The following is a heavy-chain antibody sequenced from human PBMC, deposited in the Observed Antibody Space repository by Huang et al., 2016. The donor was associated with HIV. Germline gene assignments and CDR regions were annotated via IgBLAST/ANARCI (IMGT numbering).Heavy chain of an antibody. D-gene: IGHD1-26*01. V-gene: IGHV4-61*01. Sequence: QVQLQESGPGLVKPSETLSLTCTVSGGSVSSGSYYWSWIRQPQGKGLEWIGYIYYSGSTNYNPSLKSRVTISIDTSKNQFSLKLSSVTAADTAVYYCARDTPLGATTGFDYWGQGTLVTVSS. J-gene: IGHJ4*02. CDR3: ARDTPLGATTGFDY. CDR1: GGSVSSGSYY. CDR2: IYYSGST.